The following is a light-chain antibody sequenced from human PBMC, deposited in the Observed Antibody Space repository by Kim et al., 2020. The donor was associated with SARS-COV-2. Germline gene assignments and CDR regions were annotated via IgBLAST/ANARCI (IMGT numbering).Light chain of an antibody. CDR2: GKN. CDR1: SLRSYY. CDR3: NSRDSSGNHYV. J-gene: IGLJ1*01. Sequence: ALGQTVGITCQGDSLRSYYASWYQQKPGQATVLVIYGKNNRPSGIPDRFSGSSSGNTASLTITGAQAEDEADYYCNSRDSSGNHYVFGTGTKVTVL. V-gene: IGLV3-19*01.